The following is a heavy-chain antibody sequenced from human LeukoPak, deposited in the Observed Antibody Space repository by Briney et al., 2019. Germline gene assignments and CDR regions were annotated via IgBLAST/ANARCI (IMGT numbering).Heavy chain of an antibody. CDR2: INYSGST. CDR1: GGSISSTSYY. Sequence: PSETLSLTCTVSGGSISSTSYYWGWIRQPPGKGLEWIGTINYSGSTYYNPSLKSRVTISVDTSKNQISLKLNSVTAADTATYYCARHGDLLSPFQTWGQGTLVTVSS. J-gene: IGHJ5*02. V-gene: IGHV4-39*01. D-gene: IGHD2-21*02. CDR3: ARHGDLLSPFQT.